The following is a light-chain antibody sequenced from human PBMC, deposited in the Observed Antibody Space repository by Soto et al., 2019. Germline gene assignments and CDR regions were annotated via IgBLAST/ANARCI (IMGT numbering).Light chain of an antibody. CDR2: GAS. Sequence: EIVLTQSPGTLSLSPGERATLSCRASQSVSSSDLAWYQQKPGQAPRLLIYGASSRATGIPDRFSGSGSGTDFTLTISGLEPEDSAAYYCQRKGAKVGQGTKGDLK. CDR3: QRKGAK. J-gene: IGKJ1*01. V-gene: IGKV3-20*01. CDR1: QSVSSSD.